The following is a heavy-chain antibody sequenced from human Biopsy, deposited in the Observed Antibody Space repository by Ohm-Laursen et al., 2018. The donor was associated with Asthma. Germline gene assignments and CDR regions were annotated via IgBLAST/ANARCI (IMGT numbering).Heavy chain of an antibody. CDR1: AFTLISHA. V-gene: IGHV3-30-3*01. J-gene: IGHJ4*02. Sequence: SLTLSRAGSAFTLISHALHCVRQAPGKGLEWVAVISYDGSNKYYADSVKGRFTISRDNSKNTLYLQMNSLRAEDTAVYYCAREGIAVAHFDYWGQGTLVTVSS. CDR3: AREGIAVAHFDY. CDR2: ISYDGSNK. D-gene: IGHD6-19*01.